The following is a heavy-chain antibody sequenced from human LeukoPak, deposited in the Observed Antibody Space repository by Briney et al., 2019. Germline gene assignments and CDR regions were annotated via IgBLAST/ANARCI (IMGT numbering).Heavy chain of an antibody. J-gene: IGHJ4*02. Sequence: SETLSLTCTVSGGSMNSYYRSWIRQPPGKALEWIGYISYRGSTNSNPSLTSRVTLSLDTSNDQFSLKLSSVTAADTAVYYCAGLNFDILAGSYALDYWGQGTLVTVSS. CDR1: GGSMNSYY. CDR2: ISYRGST. V-gene: IGHV4-59*08. CDR3: AGLNFDILAGSYALDY. D-gene: IGHD3-9*01.